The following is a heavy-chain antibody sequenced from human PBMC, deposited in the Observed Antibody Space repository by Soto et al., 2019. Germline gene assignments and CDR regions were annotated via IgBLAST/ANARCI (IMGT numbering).Heavy chain of an antibody. Sequence: ASVKVSCKASGYTFTSYGISWVRQAPGQGLEWMGWISAYNGNTNYAQKLQGRVTMTTDTSTSTAYMELRSLRSDDTAVYYCARTPGSCSGGSCYSGGVYYFDYWGQGTLVTVSS. CDR1: GYTFTSYG. J-gene: IGHJ4*02. D-gene: IGHD2-15*01. CDR2: ISAYNGNT. CDR3: ARTPGSCSGGSCYSGGVYYFDY. V-gene: IGHV1-18*01.